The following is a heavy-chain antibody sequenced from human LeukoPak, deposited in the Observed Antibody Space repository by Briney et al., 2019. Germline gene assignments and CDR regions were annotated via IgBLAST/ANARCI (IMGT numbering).Heavy chain of an antibody. CDR1: GGSISSYY. D-gene: IGHD3-22*01. CDR3: AREIGDCYDSSGHRTYYFDY. CDR2: IYTSGST. J-gene: IGHJ4*02. Sequence: SETLSLTCTVSGGSISSYYWSWIRQPAGKGLEWIGRIYTSGSTNYNPSLKSRVTMSVDTSKNQISLKLSSVTAEDTAVYYCAREIGDCYDSSGHRTYYFDYWGQGTLVTVSS. V-gene: IGHV4-4*07.